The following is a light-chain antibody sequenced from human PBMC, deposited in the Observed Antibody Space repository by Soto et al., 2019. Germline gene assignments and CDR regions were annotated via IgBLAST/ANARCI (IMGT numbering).Light chain of an antibody. CDR1: QALGVY. V-gene: IGKV1-27*01. Sequence: DIQVTQSPSSLSASLGDRVTITCRANQALGVYLAWFRQQPGKVPKLLIYAASALQSGVPSRFSGSGSGTDFTLTISSLQPEDIATYYCQKYNSAPLTFGGGTKVEI. CDR3: QKYNSAPLT. J-gene: IGKJ4*01. CDR2: AAS.